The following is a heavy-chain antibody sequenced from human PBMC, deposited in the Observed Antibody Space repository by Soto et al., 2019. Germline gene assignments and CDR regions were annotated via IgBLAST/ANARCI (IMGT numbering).Heavy chain of an antibody. D-gene: IGHD2-21*02. Sequence: PWGSLRLSCSASRFTFGGYAMSWVRQAPGKGLEWVSGITGNAANTVYADSVKGRFTISRDNSKNALYLQLNSLRAEDTAVYFCAKAARDCGGDCYSSYFDSWGQGALVTVSS. J-gene: IGHJ4*02. V-gene: IGHV3-23*01. CDR1: RFTFGGYA. CDR2: ITGNAANT. CDR3: AKAARDCGGDCYSSYFDS.